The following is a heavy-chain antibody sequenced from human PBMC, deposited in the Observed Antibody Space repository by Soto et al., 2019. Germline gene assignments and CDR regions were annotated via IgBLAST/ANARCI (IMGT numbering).Heavy chain of an antibody. J-gene: IGHJ5*02. CDR1: GGPFGSDA. CDR2: IIPIFGTT. Sequence: ASVKVSCKASGGPFGSDAITLVRQAPGQGLEWVGRIIPIFGTTNYAQNLQGRVTISADKSTLTSYMELHSLTSDDTALYYCARDRTDSGYYTNWLDPWGQGTKVTVSS. D-gene: IGHD3-22*01. V-gene: IGHV1-69*06. CDR3: ARDRTDSGYYTNWLDP.